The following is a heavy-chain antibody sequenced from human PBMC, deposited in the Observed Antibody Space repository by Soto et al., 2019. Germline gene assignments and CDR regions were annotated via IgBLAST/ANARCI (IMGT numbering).Heavy chain of an antibody. J-gene: IGHJ4*02. CDR1: GFTFSSYA. V-gene: IGHV3-23*01. D-gene: IGHD3-10*01. Sequence: PGGSLRLSCAASGFTFSSYAMSWVRQAPGKGLEWVSAISGSGGSTHYADSVKGRFTISRDNSKNTLYLQMNSLRAEDTAVYYCATGSGSYRPSSNWGQGTLVTVSS. CDR2: ISGSGGST. CDR3: ATGSGSYRPSSN.